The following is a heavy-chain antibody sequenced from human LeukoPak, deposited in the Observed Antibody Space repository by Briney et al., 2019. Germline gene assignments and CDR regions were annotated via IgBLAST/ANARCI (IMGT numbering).Heavy chain of an antibody. CDR1: GGSISSYY. CDR3: ARVLNLGTVRNYNWFDP. J-gene: IGHJ5*02. Sequence: SETLSLTCTVSGGSISSYYWSWIRQPPGKGLEWIGYIYYSGSTNYNPSLKSRVTISVDTPKNQFSLKLSSVTAADTAVYYCARVLNLGTVRNYNWFDPWGQGTLVTVSS. CDR2: IYYSGST. D-gene: IGHD4-17*01. V-gene: IGHV4-59*01.